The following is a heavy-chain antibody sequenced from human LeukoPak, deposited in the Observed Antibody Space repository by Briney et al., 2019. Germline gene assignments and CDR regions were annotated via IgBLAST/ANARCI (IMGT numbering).Heavy chain of an antibody. J-gene: IGHJ4*02. V-gene: IGHV1-2*02. CDR1: GYSFTGYY. CDR2: INPNSGGT. Sequence: ASVKVSCKASGYSFTGYYMHWVRQAPGQGLEWMGWINPNSGGTNYAQKFQGRVTMTRDTSISTAYMELSRLRSDDTAVYYCARAVGRWELGYWAQGTLVTVSS. D-gene: IGHD1-26*01. CDR3: ARAVGRWELGY.